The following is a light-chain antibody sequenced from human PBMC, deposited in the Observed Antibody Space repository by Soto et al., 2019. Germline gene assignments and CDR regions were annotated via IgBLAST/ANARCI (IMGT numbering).Light chain of an antibody. CDR1: QSVSSC. J-gene: IGKJ4*01. CDR3: QQSYRTPLT. V-gene: IGKV1-39*01. CDR2: AAS. Sequence: DIQMTQSPSSLSSSAGDRDTITCRASQSVSSCVYWYQQKPRKAPKLLIYAASSLQSGVPSRFSGSGYGTDFTLTISRLQPEDFATYYCQQSYRTPLTFGGGTKVEIK.